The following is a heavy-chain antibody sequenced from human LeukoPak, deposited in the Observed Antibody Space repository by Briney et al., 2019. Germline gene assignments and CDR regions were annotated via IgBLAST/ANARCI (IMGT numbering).Heavy chain of an antibody. D-gene: IGHD6-13*01. CDR2: VRNDGFDT. CDR3: AKDRVVAAAGTLNWFDP. V-gene: IGHV3-30*02. Sequence: GGSLRLSCVTSGLTFTNHGFHWLRQAAGKGLEWVAFVRNDGFDTYHSNSVKGRFSISRDDSRNTLYLQMNSLRAEDTAVYYCAKDRVVAAAGTLNWFDPWGQGTLVTVSS. CDR1: GLTFTNHG. J-gene: IGHJ5*02.